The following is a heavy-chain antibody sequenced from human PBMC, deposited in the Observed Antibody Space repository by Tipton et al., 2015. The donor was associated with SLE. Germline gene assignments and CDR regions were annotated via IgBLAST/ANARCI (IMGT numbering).Heavy chain of an antibody. V-gene: IGHV4-34*01. J-gene: IGHJ3*02. CDR2: INHSGST. CDR3: ARGGVVGASDAFDI. CDR1: GGSFSGYY. Sequence: TLSLTCAVYGGSFSGYYWSWIRQPPGKGLEWIGEINHSGSTNYNPSLKSRVTISVDTSKNQFSLKVSSVTAADTAVYYCARGGVVGASDAFDIWGQGTMVTVSS. D-gene: IGHD1-26*01.